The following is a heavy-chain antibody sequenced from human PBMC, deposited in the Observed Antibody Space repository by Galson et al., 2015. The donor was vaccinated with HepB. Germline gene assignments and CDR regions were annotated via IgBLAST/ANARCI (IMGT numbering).Heavy chain of an antibody. CDR1: GYTFTRSS. CDR2: INAGNGNT. CDR3: ASDYCTLTECFRFDP. D-gene: IGHD2-8*01. J-gene: IGHJ5*02. Sequence: SVKVSCKASGYTFTRSSIHWVRQAPGQRLEWMGWINAGNGNTRSSQKFQGRVTFTRDTSASTAYMELSSLRSEDTAVYYCASDYCTLTECFRFDPWGQGTLVTVSS. V-gene: IGHV1-3*01.